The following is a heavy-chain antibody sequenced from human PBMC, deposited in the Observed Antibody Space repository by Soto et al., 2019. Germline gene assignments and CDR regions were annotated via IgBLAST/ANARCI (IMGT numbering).Heavy chain of an antibody. Sequence: QVQLQQWGAGLLKPSETLSLTCVVSGGSFSGYYWSWVRQPPGKGLEWIGEVSHSGSTNYNPSLKSRVTISVDTSKNQFSLKVSSVTAAATAVYYCARSNPSRPDYWGQGTLVTVSS. CDR3: ARSNPSRPDY. CDR1: GGSFSGYY. J-gene: IGHJ4*02. V-gene: IGHV4-34*02. CDR2: VSHSGST.